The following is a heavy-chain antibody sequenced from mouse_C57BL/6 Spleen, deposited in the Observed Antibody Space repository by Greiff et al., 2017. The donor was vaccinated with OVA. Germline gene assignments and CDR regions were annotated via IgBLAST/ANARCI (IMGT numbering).Heavy chain of an antibody. D-gene: IGHD2-5*01. V-gene: IGHV1-82*01. CDR2: IYPGDGDT. J-gene: IGHJ4*01. Sequence: QVQLQQSGPELVKPGASVKISCKASGYAFSSSWIPFFPPLPCPFLSWIGRIYPGDGDTNYNGKFKGKATLTADKSSSTAYMQLSSLTSEDSAVYFCARLNYSNYVGAMDYWGQGTSVTVSS. CDR3: ARLNYSNYVGAMDY. CDR1: GYAFSSSW.